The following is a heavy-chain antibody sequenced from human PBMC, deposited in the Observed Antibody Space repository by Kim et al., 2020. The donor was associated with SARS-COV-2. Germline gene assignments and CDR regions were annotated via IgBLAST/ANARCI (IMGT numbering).Heavy chain of an antibody. V-gene: IGHV3-21*01. CDR3: ARDYGTAMVDNWFDP. CDR1: GFTFSSYG. Sequence: GGSLRLSCAASGFTFSSYGMNWVRQAPGKGLEWVASISSSSSYIYYADSVKGRFTISRDNAKNSLYLQMNSLRAEDTAVYYCARDYGTAMVDNWFDPWGQGTLVTVSS. J-gene: IGHJ5*02. CDR2: ISSSSSYI. D-gene: IGHD5-18*01.